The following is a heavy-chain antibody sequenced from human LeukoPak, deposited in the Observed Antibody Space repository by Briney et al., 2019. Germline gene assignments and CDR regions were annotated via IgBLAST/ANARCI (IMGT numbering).Heavy chain of an antibody. Sequence: SVKVSCKASGGTFSSYAISWVRQAPGQGLEWMGGIIPIFGTANYAQKFQGRVTITADGSTTKAYMELSSLRSEDKAVYYCARAASYCSSTSCYTLDYWGQGTLVTVSS. V-gene: IGHV1-69*13. CDR2: IIPIFGTA. D-gene: IGHD2-2*01. J-gene: IGHJ4*02. CDR1: GGTFSSYA. CDR3: ARAASYCSSTSCYTLDY.